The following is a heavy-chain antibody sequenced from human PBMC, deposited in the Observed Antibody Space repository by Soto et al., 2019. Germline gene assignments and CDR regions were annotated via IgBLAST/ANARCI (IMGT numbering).Heavy chain of an antibody. D-gene: IGHD3-22*01. CDR2: IYYSGST. V-gene: IGHV4-59*01. J-gene: IGHJ4*02. Sequence: SQTLALRCAASGGSISSYDWSWIVQPPGKELEWIGYIYYSGSTNYNSSLKSRVTISVDTSKHQLSLKLSSVTAADTAVYYCARATYYYDSSGYYGYYFDYWGQGTLLTVSS. CDR1: GGSISSYD. CDR3: ARATYYYDSSGYYGYYFDY.